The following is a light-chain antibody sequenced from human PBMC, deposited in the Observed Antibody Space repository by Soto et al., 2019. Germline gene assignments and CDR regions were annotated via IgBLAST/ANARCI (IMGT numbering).Light chain of an antibody. J-gene: IGKJ1*01. CDR2: DAS. CDR1: QSVNAY. CDR3: QQHLGRHT. Sequence: VLTQSPVTLSLSPGERATLSCSASQSVNAYLAWYQQKPCQAPWFLIYDASVRATGIPARFSGSGSGTDFTLTISSLEPEDSAVYYCQQHLGRHTFGQGTKVDIK. V-gene: IGKV3-11*01.